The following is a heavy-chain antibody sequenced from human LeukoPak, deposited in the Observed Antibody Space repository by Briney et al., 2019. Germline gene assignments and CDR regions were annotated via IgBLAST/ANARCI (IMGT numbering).Heavy chain of an antibody. J-gene: IGHJ4*02. V-gene: IGHV4-59*08. CDR2: IYYSGST. D-gene: IGHD2-21*02. Sequence: PSETLSLTCTVSGGSISSYYWSWIRRPPGKGLEWIGYIYYSGSTNYNPSLKSRVTISVDTSKNQFSLKLSSVTATDTAVYYCARTYPDCDYWGQGTLVTVSS. CDR3: ARTYPDCDY. CDR1: GGSISSYY.